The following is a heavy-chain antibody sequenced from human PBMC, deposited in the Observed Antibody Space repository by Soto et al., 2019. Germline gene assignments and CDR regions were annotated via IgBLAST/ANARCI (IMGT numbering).Heavy chain of an antibody. D-gene: IGHD1-7*01. Sequence: QLQLQESGPGLVKPSETLSLTCTVSGGSISSSSYYWGWIRQPPGKGLEWIGSIYYSGSTYYNPSLKSRVTISVDTSKNQFSLTLSSVTAADTAVYYCARLNYISYYGMDVWGQGTTVTVSS. J-gene: IGHJ6*02. CDR2: IYYSGST. CDR3: ARLNYISYYGMDV. CDR1: GGSISSSSYY. V-gene: IGHV4-39*01.